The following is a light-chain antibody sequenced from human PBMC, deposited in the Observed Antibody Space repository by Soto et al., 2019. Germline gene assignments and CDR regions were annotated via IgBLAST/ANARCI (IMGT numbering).Light chain of an antibody. CDR1: QSVTID. CDR3: QQYNNWPPFT. J-gene: IGKJ3*01. V-gene: IGKV3-15*01. Sequence: EVVLTQSPATLSLSPGDRATLSCRASQSVTIDFAWYQQKPGQAPRLLIYGASTRATGIPARFSGSGSGTEFTLTISSLQSEDFAVYYCQQYNNWPPFTFGPGTKVDIK. CDR2: GAS.